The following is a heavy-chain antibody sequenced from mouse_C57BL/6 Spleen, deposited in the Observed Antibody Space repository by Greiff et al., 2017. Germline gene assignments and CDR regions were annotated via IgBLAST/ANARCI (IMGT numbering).Heavy chain of an antibody. Sequence: QVQLQQPGAELVKPGASVKMSCKASGYTFTSYWLTWVKQRPGQGLEWIGNIYPGNGSTNYNEKFKSKATLTVDTSSSTAYMQLSSLTSEDSAVYDCAGYSGHYVDDWGKGTTLTVSS. D-gene: IGHD1-1*02. CDR1: GYTFTSYW. V-gene: IGHV1-55*01. CDR2: IYPGNGST. CDR3: AGYSGHYVDD. J-gene: IGHJ2*01.